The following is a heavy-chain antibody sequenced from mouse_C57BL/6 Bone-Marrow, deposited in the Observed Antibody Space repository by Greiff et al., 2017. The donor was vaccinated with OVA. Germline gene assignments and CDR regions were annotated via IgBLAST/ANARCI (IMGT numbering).Heavy chain of an antibody. Sequence: EVKLMESGPELVKPGASVKISCKASGYSFTGYYMNWVKQSPEKSLEWIGEINPSTGGTTYNQKFKAKATLTVDKSSSTAYMQLKSLTSEDSAVYYCARGGFYYYAMDYWGQGTSVTVSS. V-gene: IGHV1-42*01. J-gene: IGHJ4*01. D-gene: IGHD3-1*01. CDR3: ARGGFYYYAMDY. CDR2: INPSTGGT. CDR1: GYSFTGYY.